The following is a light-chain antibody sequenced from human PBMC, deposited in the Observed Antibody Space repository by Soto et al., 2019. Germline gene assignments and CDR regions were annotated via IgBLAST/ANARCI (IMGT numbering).Light chain of an antibody. CDR1: QSMSNL. CDR3: QQYRTRRPYT. V-gene: IGKV1-5*01. CDR2: DAS. J-gene: IGKJ2*01. Sequence: IQMTQSPSTLSASVGDRVTITCRASQSMSNLFAWYQQKPGKAPKLLIYDASSLERGVPSRFSGSGAGTEFTLSISSLQSEDFALYYCQQYRTRRPYTLGQGTKVDIK.